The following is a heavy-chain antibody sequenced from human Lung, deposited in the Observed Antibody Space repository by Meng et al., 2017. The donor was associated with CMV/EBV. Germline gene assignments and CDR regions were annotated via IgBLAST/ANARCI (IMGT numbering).Heavy chain of an antibody. D-gene: IGHD6-13*01. Sequence: GEXXKIPCAASGFTFDDYTMHLVRQAPGKGLELVSLISWDGGSTYHADTVKGRFTISRDNSKNSLYLQMNSLRTEDTALYYCAKDVAAAGQLYYYYGMDVWGQGTTVTVSS. CDR1: GFTFDDYT. CDR2: ISWDGGST. J-gene: IGHJ6*02. V-gene: IGHV3-43*01. CDR3: AKDVAAAGQLYYYYGMDV.